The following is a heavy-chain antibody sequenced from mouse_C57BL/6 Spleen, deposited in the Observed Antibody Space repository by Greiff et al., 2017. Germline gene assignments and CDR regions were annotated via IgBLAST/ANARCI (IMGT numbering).Heavy chain of an antibody. D-gene: IGHD2-2*01. V-gene: IGHV5-17*01. J-gene: IGHJ4*01. CDR1: GFTFSDYG. Sequence: EVKLVESGGGLVKPGGSLKLSCAASGFTFSDYGMHWVRQAPEKGLEWVAYISSGSSTIYYADTVKGRFTISRDNAKNTLFLQMTSLRSENTAMYYCARGRLRYYAMDYGGQGTSVTVSS. CDR2: ISSGSSTI. CDR3: ARGRLRYYAMDY.